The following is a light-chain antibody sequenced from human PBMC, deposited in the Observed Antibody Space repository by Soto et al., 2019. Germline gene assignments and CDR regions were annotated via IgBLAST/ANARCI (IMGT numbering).Light chain of an antibody. Sequence: EIVLTQSPGTLSLSPGERATLSCRASQSVSSSYLAWYQQKPGQAPRLLIYDASNRATGIPPRFSGSGSGTDFTLTISRLEPEDFAVYYCQQFSSYPLTFGGGTKVDIK. J-gene: IGKJ4*01. CDR1: QSVSSSY. CDR3: QQFSSYPLT. CDR2: DAS. V-gene: IGKV3-20*01.